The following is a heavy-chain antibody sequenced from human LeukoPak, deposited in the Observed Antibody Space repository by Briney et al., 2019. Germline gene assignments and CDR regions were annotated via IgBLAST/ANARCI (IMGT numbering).Heavy chain of an antibody. Sequence: PGGSLRLSCAASGFTFSSYWMHWVRQAPGKGLVWVSRINSDGSSTSYADSVKGRFTISRDNAKNTLYLQMNSLRAEDTAVYYCAKHPAYCGSASCYPYFDYWGQGTLVTVSS. CDR2: INSDGSST. V-gene: IGHV3-74*01. CDR1: GFTFSSYW. J-gene: IGHJ4*02. D-gene: IGHD2-2*01. CDR3: AKHPAYCGSASCYPYFDY.